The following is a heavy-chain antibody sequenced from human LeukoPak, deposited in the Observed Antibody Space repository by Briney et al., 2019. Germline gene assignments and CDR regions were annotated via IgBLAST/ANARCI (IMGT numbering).Heavy chain of an antibody. D-gene: IGHD6-13*01. CDR1: GDSISNYY. V-gene: IGHV4-4*07. CDR3: AREAAAGTFYFDY. Sequence: SETLSLTCIVSGDSISNYYWSWIRQPAGKGLEWIGRIYASGTTNYNPSLKSRVTMSVDTSMNQFSLKLTSVTAADTAVYYCAREAAAGTFYFDYWGQGTLVTVSS. CDR2: IYASGTT. J-gene: IGHJ4*02.